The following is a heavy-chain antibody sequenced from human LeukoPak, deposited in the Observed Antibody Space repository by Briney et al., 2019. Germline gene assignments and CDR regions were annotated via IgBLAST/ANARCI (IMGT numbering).Heavy chain of an antibody. CDR2: VFYTGKT. Sequence: PSEPLSLLCSVSGRPFSTRDYYWGRIRQSPGKGLEWMGDVFYTGKTNDRPSLRRRATISIDTSKNQFSLKLTYGTAAGSAVYYCARVSDSWGQGTLVTVSS. V-gene: IGHV4-39*07. CDR1: GRPFSTRDYY. CDR3: ARVSDS. J-gene: IGHJ4*02. D-gene: IGHD1-14*01.